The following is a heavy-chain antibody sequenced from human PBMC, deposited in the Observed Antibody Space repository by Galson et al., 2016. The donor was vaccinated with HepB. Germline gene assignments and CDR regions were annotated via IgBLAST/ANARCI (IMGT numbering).Heavy chain of an antibody. CDR2: ISASGRSI. D-gene: IGHD6-19*01. Sequence: TFSGYNMNWVRQTPGKGLEWISYISASGRSIYNADSVKGRFTIYRDNAKNSLYLQMNSLRAEDTAIYYCARDPWGIAVTGTRLDWYFDLWGRGTLVAVSS. CDR3: ARDPWGIAVTGTRLDWYFDL. CDR1: TFSGYN. V-gene: IGHV3-48*03. J-gene: IGHJ2*01.